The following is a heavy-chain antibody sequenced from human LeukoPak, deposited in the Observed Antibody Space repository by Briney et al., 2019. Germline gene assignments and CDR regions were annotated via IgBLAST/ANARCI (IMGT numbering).Heavy chain of an antibody. CDR1: GYTFTSYY. CDR2: INPSGGST. D-gene: IGHD3-10*01. J-gene: IGHJ4*02. Sequence: ASVKVPCKASGYTFTSYYMHWVRQAPGQGLEWMGIINPSGGSTSYAQKFQGRVTMTRDMSTSTVYMELSSLRSEDTAVYYCARTLFGENGQNDYWGQGTLVTVSS. V-gene: IGHV1-46*01. CDR3: ARTLFGENGQNDY.